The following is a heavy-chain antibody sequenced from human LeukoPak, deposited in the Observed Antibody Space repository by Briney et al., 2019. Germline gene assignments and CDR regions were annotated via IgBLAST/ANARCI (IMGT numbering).Heavy chain of an antibody. CDR1: GYTFTSYD. CDR3: ARGEFSYDRGYFDY. CDR2: MNPNSGNT. V-gene: IGHV1-8*03. J-gene: IGHJ4*02. D-gene: IGHD3-22*01. Sequence: GASVKVSCKASGYTFTSYDINWVRQATGQGLEWMGWMNPNSGNTGYAQKFQGRVTIPRNTSISTAYMELSSLRSEDTAVYYCARGEFSYDRGYFDYWGQGTLVTVSS.